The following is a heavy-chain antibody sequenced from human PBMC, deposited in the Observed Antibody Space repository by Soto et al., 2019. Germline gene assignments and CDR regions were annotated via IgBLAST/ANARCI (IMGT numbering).Heavy chain of an antibody. Sequence: QVHLVQFGAEVREPGSSVKVTCTASGGTFNTHTISWVRQAPGIGLEWMGRISPMLGMSNSPQKFQGRVSITADKSTSTVYMALTRLTSDDTAVYYCATSYGSGSSHFDSWGQGTLVTVSS. CDR2: ISPMLGMS. J-gene: IGHJ4*02. V-gene: IGHV1-69*02. CDR1: GGTFNTHT. D-gene: IGHD3-10*01. CDR3: ATSYGSGSSHFDS.